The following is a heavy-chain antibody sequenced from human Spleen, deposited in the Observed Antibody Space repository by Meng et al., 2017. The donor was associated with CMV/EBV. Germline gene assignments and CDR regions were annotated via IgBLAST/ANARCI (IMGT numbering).Heavy chain of an antibody. Sequence: GGSLRLSCEASGFTFSTYSMNWVRQAPGKGLEWVSSISSGNYIYYADSVKGRFTISRDNAKNSVYLQMDSLRAEDTSVYYCARTTRDVAVAGTNYYYGMDVWGQGTTVTVSS. CDR1: GFTFSTYS. J-gene: IGHJ6*02. D-gene: IGHD6-19*01. CDR2: ISSGNYI. V-gene: IGHV3-21*01. CDR3: ARTTRDVAVAGTNYYYGMDV.